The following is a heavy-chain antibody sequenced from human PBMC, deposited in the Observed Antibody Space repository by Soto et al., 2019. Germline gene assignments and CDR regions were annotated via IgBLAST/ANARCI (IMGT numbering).Heavy chain of an antibody. V-gene: IGHV4-31*03. Sequence: SETLSLTCTVSGGTISSGCYYWSWIRQHPGKGLEWIGYIHYTGSIMYNPSFKSRLTMAVDTTKSQFSLQLTSVTAADTAVYFCAREDDGGDRDYYGLDVWGQGTTVTVSS. D-gene: IGHD2-21*02. CDR2: IHYTGSI. J-gene: IGHJ6*02. CDR1: GGTISSGCYY. CDR3: AREDDGGDRDYYGLDV.